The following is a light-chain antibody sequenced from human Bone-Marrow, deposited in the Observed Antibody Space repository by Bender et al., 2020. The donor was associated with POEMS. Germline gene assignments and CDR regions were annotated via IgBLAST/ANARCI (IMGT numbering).Light chain of an antibody. V-gene: IGLV1-50*01. J-gene: IGLJ3*02. CDR2: GNS. Sequence: QSVLTQPPSVSGAPGQRVSISCAGNSSNIGSNHDVHWYQQFPGTAPKLLVYGNSNRPSGVPKRFSGSRSGLSGSLTISALQSEDEGDYYCATWHDSLNGWVFGGGTKLAVL. CDR1: SSNIGSNHD. CDR3: ATWHDSLNGWV.